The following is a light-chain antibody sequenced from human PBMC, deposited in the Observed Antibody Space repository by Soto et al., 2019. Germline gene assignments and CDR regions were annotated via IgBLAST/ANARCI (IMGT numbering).Light chain of an antibody. CDR1: DNGSKP. J-gene: IGLJ2*01. Sequence: SYELTQPPSVSVAPGQTARITCGGSDNGSKPVHWYQQKPGQAPVLVVFDNSDRASGIPERLAGSNSGNTATLTLSRVEAGDEADYYCQVWDNRSDRLFVFGGGTKLTVL. V-gene: IGLV3-21*02. CDR2: DNS. CDR3: QVWDNRSDRLFV.